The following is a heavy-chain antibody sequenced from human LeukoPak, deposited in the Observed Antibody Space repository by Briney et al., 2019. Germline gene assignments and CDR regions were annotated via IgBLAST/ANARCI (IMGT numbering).Heavy chain of an antibody. D-gene: IGHD3-16*02. V-gene: IGHV3-9*01. Sequence: PGRSLRLSCAASGFTFDDYAMHWVRQAPGKGLEWVSGISWNSGSIGYADSVKGRFTISRDNSKNTLYLQMNSLRAEDTAVYYCAKAGVWGSYRFSYVDNWGQGTLVTVSS. CDR2: ISWNSGSI. CDR3: AKAGVWGSYRFSYVDN. CDR1: GFTFDDYA. J-gene: IGHJ4*02.